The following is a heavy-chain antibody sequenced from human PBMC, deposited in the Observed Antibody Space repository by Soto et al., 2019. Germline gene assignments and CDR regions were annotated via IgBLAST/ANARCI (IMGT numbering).Heavy chain of an antibody. Sequence: EVQLVESGGGLVQPGGSLRLSCAASGFTFSSYDMHWVRQATGKGLEWVSAIGTAGDTYYPGSVKGRFTISRENAKNSVYLQMNSLSAGDTAVYYCARGGGRVATPWFDPWGQGTLVTVSS. CDR3: ARGGGRVATPWFDP. J-gene: IGHJ5*02. V-gene: IGHV3-13*04. D-gene: IGHD5-12*01. CDR2: IGTAGDT. CDR1: GFTFSSYD.